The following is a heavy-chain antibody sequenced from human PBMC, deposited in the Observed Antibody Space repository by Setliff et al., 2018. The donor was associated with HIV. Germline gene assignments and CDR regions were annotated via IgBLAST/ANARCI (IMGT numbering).Heavy chain of an antibody. CDR3: ASEAWTSYRSSSGYYYYYMDV. CDR2: IYYSGTT. CDR1: GDSVSSASYY. J-gene: IGHJ6*03. Sequence: SETLSLTCTVSGDSVSSASYYWSWIRQPPGKGLEWIGYIYYSGTTKYNPSLKSRVTISVDTSKNQFSLKLSSVNAADTAVYYCASEAWTSYRSSSGYYYYYMDVWGKGTTVTVSS. D-gene: IGHD6-6*01. V-gene: IGHV4-61*01.